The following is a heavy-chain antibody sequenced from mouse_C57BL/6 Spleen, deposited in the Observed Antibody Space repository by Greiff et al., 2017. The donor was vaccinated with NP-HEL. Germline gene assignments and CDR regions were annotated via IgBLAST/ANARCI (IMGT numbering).Heavy chain of an antibody. CDR1: GYAFSNYW. J-gene: IGHJ2*01. CDR3: ARYYGSSYFFDY. CDR2: IYPGDGDT. Sequence: VQLQQSGAELVKPGASVKISCKASGYAFSNYWMNWVKQRPGKGLEWIGQIYPGDGDTNFNGKFKGKATLTADKSSSTAYMQLSSLTSEDSAVYFCARYYGSSYFFDYWGQGTTLTVSS. D-gene: IGHD1-1*01. V-gene: IGHV1-80*01.